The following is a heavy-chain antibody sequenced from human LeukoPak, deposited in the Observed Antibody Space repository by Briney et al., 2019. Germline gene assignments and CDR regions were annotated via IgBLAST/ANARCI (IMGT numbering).Heavy chain of an antibody. CDR3: ARGRPGTGHRDY. CDR2: IYYSGST. V-gene: IGHV4-59*01. CDR1: GGSISSYY. Sequence: PETLSLTCTVSGGSISSYYWSWIRQPPGKGLEWIGYIYYSGSTSYNPSLKSRVTISVDTSKNQFSLKLSSVTAADTAVYYCARGRPGTGHRDYWGQGTLVTVSS. J-gene: IGHJ4*02. D-gene: IGHD1-14*01.